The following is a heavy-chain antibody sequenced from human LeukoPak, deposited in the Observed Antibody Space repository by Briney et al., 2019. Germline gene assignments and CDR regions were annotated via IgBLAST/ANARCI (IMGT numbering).Heavy chain of an antibody. Sequence: GRSLRLSCATSGFTFSHYGMHWVRQAPGKGLEWVSYISSNGSTIYYADSVKGRFTISRDNAKNSLYLQMNSLRAEDTAVYYCARVGDTAMVYFDYWGQGTLVTVSS. CDR3: ARVGDTAMVYFDY. D-gene: IGHD5-18*01. CDR2: ISSNGSTI. J-gene: IGHJ4*02. CDR1: GFTFSHYG. V-gene: IGHV3-48*04.